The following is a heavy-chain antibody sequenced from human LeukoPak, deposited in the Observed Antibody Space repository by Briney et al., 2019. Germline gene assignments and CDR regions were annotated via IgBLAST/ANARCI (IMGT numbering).Heavy chain of an antibody. Sequence: PGGSLRLSCAASGFTFSSYDMHWVRQVTGKGLEWVSSIGTTGDTHYAVSVKGRFTISRENAKNSLYLQMSSLSAGDTAVYYCARETINWGSYYFDYWGQGTLVTVSS. J-gene: IGHJ4*02. CDR2: IGTTGDT. CDR3: ARETINWGSYYFDY. CDR1: GFTFSSYD. D-gene: IGHD7-27*01. V-gene: IGHV3-13*01.